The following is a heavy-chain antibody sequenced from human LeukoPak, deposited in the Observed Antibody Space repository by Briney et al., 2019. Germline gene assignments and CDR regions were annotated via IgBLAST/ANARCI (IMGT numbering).Heavy chain of an antibody. CDR3: ARCKYGSGVTYGMDV. Sequence: ASVTVSCKASGYTFTGYYMHWVRQAPGQGLEWMGWINPNSGGTNYAQKFQGRVTMTRDTSISTAYMELSRLRSDDTAVYYCARCKYGSGVTYGMDVWGQGTTVTVSS. V-gene: IGHV1-2*02. J-gene: IGHJ6*02. D-gene: IGHD3-10*01. CDR2: INPNSGGT. CDR1: GYTFTGYY.